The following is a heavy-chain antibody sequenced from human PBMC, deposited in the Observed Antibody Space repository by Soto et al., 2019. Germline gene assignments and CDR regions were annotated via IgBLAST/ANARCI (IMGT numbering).Heavy chain of an antibody. CDR3: ARSSRITILGVVTPGPFDP. CDR2: ILPIFGTA. Sequence: SVKGSCKAPAGTFTSYASRWVRQAPGQGLEWMGGILPIFGTANYAQKFQGRVTIPADESTSTADMELSSLRSEDPAVYYCARSSRITILGVVTPGPFDPWGQGTLVTVSS. J-gene: IGHJ5*02. D-gene: IGHD3-3*01. CDR1: AGTFTSYA. V-gene: IGHV1-69*13.